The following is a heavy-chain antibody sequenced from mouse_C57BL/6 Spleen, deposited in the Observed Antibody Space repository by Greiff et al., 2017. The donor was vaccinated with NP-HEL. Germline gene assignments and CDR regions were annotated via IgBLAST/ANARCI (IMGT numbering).Heavy chain of an antibody. CDR2: IWTGGGT. J-gene: IGHJ4*01. CDR1: GFSLTSYA. V-gene: IGHV2-9-1*01. D-gene: IGHD2-3*01. Sequence: VQRVESGPGLVAPSQSLSITCTVSGFSLTSYAISWVRQPPGKGLEWLGVIWTGGGTNYNSALKSRLSISKDNSKSQVFLKMNRRQTEDTARYYCARTGNDGYYEAMDYWGQGTSVTVSS. CDR3: ARTGNDGYYEAMDY.